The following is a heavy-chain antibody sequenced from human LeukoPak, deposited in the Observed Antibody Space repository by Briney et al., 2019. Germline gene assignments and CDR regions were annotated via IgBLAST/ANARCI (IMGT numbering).Heavy chain of an antibody. CDR2: INSDGSEG. D-gene: IGHD3-22*01. CDR3: ARATLNYYDSSGYPLDY. J-gene: IGHJ4*02. V-gene: IGHV3-7*03. CDR1: GFTFSGFW. Sequence: GGSLRLSCAVSGFTFSGFWMSWSRQAPGKGLEWVASINSDGSEGYYADVVKGRFTISRDNAKNSLYLQINSLRAEDTAVYYCARATLNYYDSSGYPLDYWGQGTLVTVSS.